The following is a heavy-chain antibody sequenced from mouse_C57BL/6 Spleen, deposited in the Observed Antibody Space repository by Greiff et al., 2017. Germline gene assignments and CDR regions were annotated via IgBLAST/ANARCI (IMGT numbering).Heavy chain of an antibody. Sequence: QVQLQQPGAELVKPGASVKLSCKASGYTFTSYWMHWVKQRPGQGLEWIGMIHPNSGSTNYNEKFKSKATLTVDKSSSTAYMQLISLTSEDSAVYYCAKKGYDYDAEYYFDYWGQGTTLTVSS. V-gene: IGHV1-64*01. CDR1: GYTFTSYW. J-gene: IGHJ2*01. D-gene: IGHD2-4*01. CDR2: IHPNSGST. CDR3: AKKGYDYDAEYYFDY.